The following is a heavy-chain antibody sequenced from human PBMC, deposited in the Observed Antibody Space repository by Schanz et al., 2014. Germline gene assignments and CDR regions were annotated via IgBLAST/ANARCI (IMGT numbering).Heavy chain of an antibody. D-gene: IGHD6-13*01. CDR3: ARGPDSTSADVTRGRRRYYFDY. CDR2: INHSGST. V-gene: IGHV4-34*01. Sequence: QVQLQQWGAGLLKPSETLSLSCAVYSGSFSGYYWSWIRQPPGKGLEWIGEINHSGSTNYNPSLKSRVPISVDTSKNQFSLKLGSVTAADTAVYYCARGPDSTSADVTRGRRRYYFDYWGQGTLVTVSS. J-gene: IGHJ4*02. CDR1: SGSFSGYY.